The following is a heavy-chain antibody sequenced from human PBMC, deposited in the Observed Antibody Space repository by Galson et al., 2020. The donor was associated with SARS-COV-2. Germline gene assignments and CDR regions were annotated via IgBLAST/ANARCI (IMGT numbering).Heavy chain of an antibody. V-gene: IGHV3-21*01. J-gene: IGHJ3*01. D-gene: IGHD3-10*01. CDR1: GFTFSGYT. Sequence: GGPLRLSCAASGFTFSGYTMNWVRQAPGKGLEWVSSIGGSRSYIYYADSVKGRFTISRDNAKKSVYLQMNSLRAEDTAVYYCAVFYYGSGMYPHAFDLWGQGTMVTVSS. CDR2: IGGSRSYI. CDR3: AVFYYGSGMYPHAFDL.